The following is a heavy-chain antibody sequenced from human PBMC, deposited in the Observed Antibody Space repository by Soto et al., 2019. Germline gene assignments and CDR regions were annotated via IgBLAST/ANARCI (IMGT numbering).Heavy chain of an antibody. Sequence: QITLKESGPTLVKPTQTLTLTCTFSGFSLSTNGVGVGWIRQPPGKALEWLALIYWDDSKEYSPSLRSRLTNTKATSKNQVVLTMTNMDPVDTATYYCAHKGGGDRILDFWGQGTLVTVSS. CDR3: AHKGGGDRILDF. V-gene: IGHV2-5*02. D-gene: IGHD3-16*01. J-gene: IGHJ4*02. CDR2: IYWDDSK. CDR1: GFSLSTNGVG.